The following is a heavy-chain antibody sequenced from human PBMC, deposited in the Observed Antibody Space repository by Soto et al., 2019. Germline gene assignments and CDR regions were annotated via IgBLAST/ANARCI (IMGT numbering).Heavy chain of an antibody. D-gene: IGHD3-3*01. CDR1: GFTVSSNY. CDR2: IYSGGST. CDR3: ASHITIFGVVTGEEDY. J-gene: IGHJ4*02. V-gene: IGHV3-53*04. Sequence: GGSLRLSCAASGFTVSSNYMSWVRQAPGKGLEWVSVIYSGGSTYYADSVQGRFTISRHNSKNTLYLQMNNRRAEDTAVYYCASHITIFGVVTGEEDYWGQGTLVTVSS.